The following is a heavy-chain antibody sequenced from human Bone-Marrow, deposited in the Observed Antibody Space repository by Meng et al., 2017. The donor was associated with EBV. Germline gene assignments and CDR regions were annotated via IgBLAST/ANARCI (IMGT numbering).Heavy chain of an antibody. V-gene: IGHV3-74*01. CDR1: GNPLRSYW. J-gene: IGHJ4*02. CDR3: AREWSSGSSGFFDY. D-gene: IGHD5-12*01. Sequence: ESGGGLVSPGGSPRITWEASGNPLRSYWVHWVRQVPGKGLVWVSRINEDGSVINYADSVKGRFFISRDNAKNIVYLQMNNLRAEDTAVYYCAREWSSGSSGFFDYWGQGTLVTVSS. CDR2: INEDGSVI.